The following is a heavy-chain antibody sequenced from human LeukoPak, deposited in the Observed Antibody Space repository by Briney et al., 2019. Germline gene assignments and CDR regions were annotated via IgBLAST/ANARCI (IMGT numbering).Heavy chain of an antibody. D-gene: IGHD6-13*01. Sequence: TSETLSLTCTVSGGSISSSSYYWGWIRQPPGKGLEWIGSIYYSGSTYYNPSLKSRVTISVDTSKNQFSLKLSSVTAADTAVYYCARDREGYSSSWDWFDPWGQGTLVTVSS. CDR3: ARDREGYSSSWDWFDP. CDR2: IYYSGST. CDR1: GGSISSSSYY. V-gene: IGHV4-39*07. J-gene: IGHJ5*02.